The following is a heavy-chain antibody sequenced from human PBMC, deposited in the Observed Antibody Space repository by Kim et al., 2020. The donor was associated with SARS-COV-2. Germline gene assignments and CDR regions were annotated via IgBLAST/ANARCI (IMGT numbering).Heavy chain of an antibody. D-gene: IGHD5-18*01. CDR2: IYYSGST. V-gene: IGHV4-59*08. CDR1: GGSISSYY. J-gene: IGHJ6*02. CDR3: ARGYSYREYYYYGMDV. Sequence: SETLSLTCTVSGGSISSYYWSWIRQPPGKGLEWIGYIYYSGSTNYNPSLKSRVTISVDTSKNQFSLKLSSVTAADTAVYYGARGYSYREYYYYGMDVWG.